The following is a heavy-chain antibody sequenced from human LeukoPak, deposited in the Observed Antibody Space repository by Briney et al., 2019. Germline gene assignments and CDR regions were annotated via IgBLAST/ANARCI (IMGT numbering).Heavy chain of an antibody. D-gene: IGHD3-22*01. CDR2: IKQDGSEK. Sequence: GGSLRLSCAAYRFTFSSYAMSWVRQAPGKGLEWVAKIKQDGSEKYYVDSVKGRFTISRDNAKNSLYLQMNSLRAEDTAVYYCARDSPRYYDSIGVYFDYWGQGTLVTVSS. CDR1: RFTFSSYA. J-gene: IGHJ4*02. CDR3: ARDSPRYYDSIGVYFDY. V-gene: IGHV3-7*01.